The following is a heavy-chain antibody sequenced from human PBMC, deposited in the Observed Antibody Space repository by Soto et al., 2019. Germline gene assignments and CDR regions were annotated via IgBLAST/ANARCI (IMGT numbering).Heavy chain of an antibody. Sequence: HVQVQESGPGLVKPSETLSLTCTVSSGSINNYYWSWIWQPPGKGLEWIAYIYYSGSTNYNPSFKSRVIASVDTSRNQFSLKLSSVTAADTAVYYCARWHSSSGYYGMDVWGQGTTVTVSS. CDR3: ARWHSSSGYYGMDV. D-gene: IGHD6-25*01. J-gene: IGHJ6*02. CDR1: SGSINNYY. CDR2: IYYSGST. V-gene: IGHV4-59*01.